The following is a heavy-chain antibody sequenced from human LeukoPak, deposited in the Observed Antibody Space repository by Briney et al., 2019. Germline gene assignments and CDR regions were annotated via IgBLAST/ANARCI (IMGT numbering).Heavy chain of an antibody. CDR2: INGDGSST. J-gene: IGHJ4*02. CDR3: ARDLGYYYDSSSYYYVPGDFDY. CDR1: GFTFSRYW. V-gene: IGHV3-74*01. D-gene: IGHD3-22*01. Sequence: GGSLRLSCAASGFTFSRYWMHWIRLAPGKGLVWVSRINGDGSSTSYADFVKGRFTISRDNAKNTLYLQMNSLRAEDTAVYFCARDLGYYYDSSSYYYVPGDFDYWGQGTLVTVSS.